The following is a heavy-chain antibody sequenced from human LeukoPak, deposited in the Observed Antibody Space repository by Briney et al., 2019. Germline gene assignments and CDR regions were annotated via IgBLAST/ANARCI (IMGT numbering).Heavy chain of an antibody. CDR3: ARVYGYNYNSGRYYIGPYYFDY. J-gene: IGHJ4*02. V-gene: IGHV4-30-4*01. CDR1: GGSISSGDYY. CDR2: IYYSGST. D-gene: IGHD3-10*01. Sequence: PSETLSLTCTVSGGSISSGDYYWSWIRQPPGKGLEWIGYIYYSGSTYYNPSHKSRVTISVDTSKNQFSLKLSSVTAADTAVYYCARVYGYNYNSGRYYIGPYYFDYWGQGTLVTVSS.